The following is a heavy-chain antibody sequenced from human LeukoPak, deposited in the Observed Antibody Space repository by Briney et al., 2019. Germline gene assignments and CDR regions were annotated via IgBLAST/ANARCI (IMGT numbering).Heavy chain of an antibody. V-gene: IGHV4-59*01. D-gene: IGHD3-16*01. Sequence: SETLSLTCTVSGGSISSYYWSWIRQPPGKGLEWIEYIYYSGSTNYNPSLKSRVTISVDTSKNQFSLKLSSVTAADAAVYYCARVNLLRWFDPWGQGTLVTVSS. J-gene: IGHJ5*02. CDR3: ARVNLLRWFDP. CDR2: IYYSGST. CDR1: GGSISSYY.